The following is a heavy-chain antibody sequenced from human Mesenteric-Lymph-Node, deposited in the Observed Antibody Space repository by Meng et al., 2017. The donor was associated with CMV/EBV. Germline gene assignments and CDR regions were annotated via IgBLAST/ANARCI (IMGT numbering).Heavy chain of an antibody. V-gene: IGHV2-5*02. D-gene: IGHD6-13*01. Sequence: FSLSTSGVGVGWIRQPPGKALEWLALIHWDNDKRYSPSLKSRLTITKDTSKNQVVLTMTNMDPVDTATYYCARQFAAAGSYWHFDLWGRGTLVTVSS. CDR1: FSLSTSGVG. J-gene: IGHJ2*01. CDR2: IHWDNDK. CDR3: ARQFAAAGSYWHFDL.